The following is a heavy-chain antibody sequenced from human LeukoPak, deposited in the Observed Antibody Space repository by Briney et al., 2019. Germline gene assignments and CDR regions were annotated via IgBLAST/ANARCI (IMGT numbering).Heavy chain of an antibody. CDR3: ARAYDSSAFYDY. V-gene: IGHV1-24*01. CDR1: GYTLTELS. CDR2: FDPEDGET. Sequence: ASVKVSCKVSGYTLTELSMHWVRQAPGKGLEWMGGFDPEDGETIYAQKFQGRVTMTRDTSTSTVYMELSSLRSEDTAVYYYARAYDSSAFYDYWGQGALVTVSS. D-gene: IGHD3-22*01. J-gene: IGHJ4*02.